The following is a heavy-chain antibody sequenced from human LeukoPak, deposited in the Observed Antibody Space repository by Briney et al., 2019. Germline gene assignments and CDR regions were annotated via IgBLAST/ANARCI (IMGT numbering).Heavy chain of an antibody. CDR3: ARDYGGSSPFDY. CDR2: ISYTGSSI. CDR1: RFTFNDYS. D-gene: IGHD4-23*01. Sequence: PGGSLRLSCAASRFTFNDYSMTWIRQAPGKGLEWVSSISYTGSSINYADSVKGRFNISRDNAKKSLYLQMNSLRAEDTAVYYCARDYGGSSPFDYWGQGTLVTVSS. V-gene: IGHV3-11*01. J-gene: IGHJ4*02.